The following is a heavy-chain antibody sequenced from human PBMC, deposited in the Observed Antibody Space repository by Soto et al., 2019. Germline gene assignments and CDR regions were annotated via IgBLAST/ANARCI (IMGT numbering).Heavy chain of an antibody. CDR2: VYTSAEGGAT. CDR1: GFSVTNAW. V-gene: IGHV3-15*07. CDR3: TTGSVEGF. D-gene: IGHD2-15*01. Sequence: EVQLVDSGGGLVKPGGSLRLCCAASGFSVTNAWMNWVRQAPGKGLEWVGRVYTSAEGGATNYAAPVKGRFTISRDDSKNTVYLQMNSLMTEDTAVYYCTTGSVEGFWGQGTTVTVSS. J-gene: IGHJ6*02.